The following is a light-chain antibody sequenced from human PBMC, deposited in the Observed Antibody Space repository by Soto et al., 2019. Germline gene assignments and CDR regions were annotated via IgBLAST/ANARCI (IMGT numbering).Light chain of an antibody. CDR2: DVS. CDR3: SSYTSSSTLV. J-gene: IGLJ1*01. CDR1: SSEVGGYIY. Sequence: QSALTQPASVSGSPGQSITIACTGTSSEVGGYIYVSLYQQHQGKAPKLMIFDVSNRPSGVSDRFSGSKSGNTASLTISGIQAEDEAVYYCSSYTSSSTLVFGTGTKLTVL. V-gene: IGLV2-14*01.